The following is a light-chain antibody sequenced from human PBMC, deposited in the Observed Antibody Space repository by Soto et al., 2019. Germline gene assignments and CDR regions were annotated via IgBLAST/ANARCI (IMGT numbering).Light chain of an antibody. CDR2: LGS. Sequence: DIVMTQSPLSLPVTPGEPASISCRSSQSLLHSNGYNYLDWYLQKPGQSPQLLIYLGSNRASGVPDRFSGSGSGTDFTLKISRVEAEDVGVYYCVQGTHWPRTFGQGTKVDIK. J-gene: IGKJ1*01. V-gene: IGKV2-28*01. CDR1: QSLLHSNGYNY. CDR3: VQGTHWPRT.